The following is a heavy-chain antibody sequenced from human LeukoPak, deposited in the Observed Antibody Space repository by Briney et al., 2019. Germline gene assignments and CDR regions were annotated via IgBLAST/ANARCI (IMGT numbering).Heavy chain of an antibody. Sequence: QSGGSLRLSCAASGFTFDDYAMHWVRQAPGKGLEWVSGISWNSGSIGYADSVKGRFTISRDNAKNSLYLQMNSLRAEDTALYYCAKTSRYYYDSSGYSDWGQGTLVTVSS. CDR1: GFTFDDYA. V-gene: IGHV3-9*01. D-gene: IGHD3-22*01. CDR2: ISWNSGSI. J-gene: IGHJ4*02. CDR3: AKTSRYYYDSSGYSD.